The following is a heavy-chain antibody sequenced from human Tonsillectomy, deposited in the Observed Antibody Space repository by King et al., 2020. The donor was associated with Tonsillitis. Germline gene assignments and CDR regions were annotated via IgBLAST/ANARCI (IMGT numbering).Heavy chain of an antibody. J-gene: IGHJ6*02. CDR3: ARDEEYYYALYGLDV. V-gene: IGHV3-7*03. CDR2: IKQDGSEK. D-gene: IGHD3-10*01. Sequence: VQLVESGGGLVQPGGSLRLSCAASGFTFSSYWMNWVRHAPGKGLEWVANIKQDGSEKYYVDSVKGRFTISRDNAKNSLYLQMNSLRAEDTAVYYCARDEEYYYALYGLDVWGQGTTVTVSS. CDR1: GFTFSSYW.